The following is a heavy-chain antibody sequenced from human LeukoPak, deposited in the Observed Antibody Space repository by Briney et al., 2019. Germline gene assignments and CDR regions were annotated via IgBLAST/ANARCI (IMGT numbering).Heavy chain of an antibody. V-gene: IGHV3-30*18. CDR1: GFTFSSYG. CDR2: ISYDGSNK. D-gene: IGHD2/OR15-2a*01. CDR3: AELSDFDY. Sequence: GGSLRLSCAASGFTFSSYGMLWVRQAPGKGLEWVAVISYDGSNKYYADSVKGRFTISRDNSKTTLYLQMNSLRAEDTAVYYCAELSDFDYWGQGTLVTVSS. J-gene: IGHJ4*02.